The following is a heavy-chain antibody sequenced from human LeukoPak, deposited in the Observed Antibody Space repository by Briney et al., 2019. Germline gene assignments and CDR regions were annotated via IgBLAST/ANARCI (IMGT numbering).Heavy chain of an antibody. CDR1: GFTASTPA. Sequence: GGSLRLSCVASGFTASTPATTVYMHWVRQAPGKGLEWVSAISGSGGSTYYADSVKGRFTISRDNSKNTLYLQMNSLRAEDTAVYYCAKVGRQWPEDFDYWGQGTLVTVSS. CDR2: ISGSGGST. D-gene: IGHD6-19*01. V-gene: IGHV3-23*01. J-gene: IGHJ4*02. CDR3: AKVGRQWPEDFDY.